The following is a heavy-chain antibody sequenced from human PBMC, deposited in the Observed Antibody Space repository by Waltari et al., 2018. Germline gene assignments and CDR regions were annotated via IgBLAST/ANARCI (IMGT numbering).Heavy chain of an antibody. CDR3: GRDVYGDYVGGGGGAFDI. Sequence: EVQLVESGGGLVKPGGSLRLSCAASGFTLSTYSMKWVRQAPGKGLDWVSSISSRSYIYYVASVKGRFTISRDNAKNSLYLQMNSLRAEDTAVYYCGRDVYGDYVGGGGGAFDIWGQGTMVTVSS. J-gene: IGHJ3*02. V-gene: IGHV3-21*01. CDR2: ISSRSYI. D-gene: IGHD4-17*01. CDR1: GFTLSTYS.